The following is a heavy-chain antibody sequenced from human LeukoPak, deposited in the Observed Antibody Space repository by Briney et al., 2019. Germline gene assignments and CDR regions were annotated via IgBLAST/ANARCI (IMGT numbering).Heavy chain of an antibody. Sequence: PGGSLRLSCAASGFTFSSYAMHWVRQAPGKGLEWVATMSFDVNNKYYADSVRGRFTISRDNSKNTLYLQMNSLGAEDTAVYSCARGYCTSSSCYNDYWGQGTLVTVSS. V-gene: IGHV3-30*04. CDR2: MSFDVNNK. CDR3: ARGYCTSSSCYNDY. J-gene: IGHJ4*02. CDR1: GFTFSSYA. D-gene: IGHD2-2*02.